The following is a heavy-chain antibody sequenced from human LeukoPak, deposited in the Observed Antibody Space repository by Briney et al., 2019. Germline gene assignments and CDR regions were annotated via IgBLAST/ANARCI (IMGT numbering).Heavy chain of an antibody. CDR1: GGSISSGGYS. CDR3: AREGGGDPDY. D-gene: IGHD3-16*02. J-gene: IGHJ4*02. CDR2: IYHSGST. Sequence: SQTLSLTCAASGGSISSGGYSWSWIRQPPGKGLEWIGYIYHSGSTYYNPSLKSRVTISVDRSKNQFSLKLSSVTAADTAVYYCAREGGGDPDYWGQGTLVTVSS. V-gene: IGHV4-30-2*01.